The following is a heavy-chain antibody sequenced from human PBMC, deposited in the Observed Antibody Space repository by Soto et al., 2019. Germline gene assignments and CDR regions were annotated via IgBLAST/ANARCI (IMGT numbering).Heavy chain of an antibody. D-gene: IGHD5-18*01. CDR2: IWYDGSNK. V-gene: IGHV3-33*01. CDR1: GFTFSSYG. Sequence: GGSLRLSCAASGFTFSSYGMHWVRQAPGKGLEWVAVIWYDGSNKYYADSVKGRFTISRDNSKNTLYLQMNSLRAEDTAVYYCARDLVVDTAIQHFYGMDVWGQGTTVTVSS. CDR3: ARDLVVDTAIQHFYGMDV. J-gene: IGHJ6*02.